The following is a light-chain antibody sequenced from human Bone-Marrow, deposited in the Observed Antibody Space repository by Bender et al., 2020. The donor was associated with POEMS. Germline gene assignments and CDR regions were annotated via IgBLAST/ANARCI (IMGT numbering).Light chain of an antibody. J-gene: IGLJ3*02. CDR3: QVWDHITDQSV. Sequence: QSVLTQPPSVSGAPGQRVTISCTGSNTNIGIGFDLNWYQVLPGTAPRLLIYANINRPSGVPDRFSGSKSGTSVSLAITGLQAKDEADYYYQVWDHITDQSVFGGGTKLTVL. V-gene: IGLV1-40*01. CDR1: NTNIGIGFD. CDR2: ANI.